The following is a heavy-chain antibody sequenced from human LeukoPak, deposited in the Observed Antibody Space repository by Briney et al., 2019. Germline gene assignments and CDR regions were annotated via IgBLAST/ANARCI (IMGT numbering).Heavy chain of an antibody. D-gene: IGHD1-7*01. J-gene: IGHJ6*03. CDR3: ARDGRYNWNYKTSYYYMDV. CDR2: IYTSGST. Sequence: SETLSLTCTVSGGSISSYHWSWLRQPAGKGLEWIGRIYTSGSTNYNPSLKSRVTMSVDTSKNQFSLKLSSVTAADTAVYYCARDGRYNWNYKTSYYYMDVWGKGTTVTVSS. CDR1: GGSISSYH. V-gene: IGHV4-4*07.